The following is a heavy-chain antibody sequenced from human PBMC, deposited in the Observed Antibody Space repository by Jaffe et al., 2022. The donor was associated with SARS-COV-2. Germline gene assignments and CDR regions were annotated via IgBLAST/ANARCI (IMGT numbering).Heavy chain of an antibody. V-gene: IGHV3-30-3*01. CDR2: ISYDGSNK. D-gene: IGHD3-22*01. J-gene: IGHJ6*02. Sequence: QVQLVESGGGVVQPGRSLRLSCAASGFTFSSYAMHWVRQAPGKGLEWVAVISYDGSNKYYADSVKGRFTISRDNSKNTLYLQMNSLRAEDTAVYYCARDDGYDSSGWTQMDVWGQGTTVTVSS. CDR3: ARDDGYDSSGWTQMDV. CDR1: GFTFSSYA.